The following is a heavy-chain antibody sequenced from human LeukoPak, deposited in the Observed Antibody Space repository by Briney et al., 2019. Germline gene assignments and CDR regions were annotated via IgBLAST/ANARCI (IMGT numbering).Heavy chain of an antibody. CDR3: ARGQGNDYGDGDWFDP. V-gene: IGHV4-34*01. J-gene: IGHJ5*02. D-gene: IGHD4-17*01. CDR1: GGSFSGYY. CDR2: INHSGST. Sequence: KPSETLSLTCAVYGGSFSGYYWSWIRQPPGKGLEWIGEINHSGSTNYNPSLKSRVTISVDTSKNQFSLKLSSVTAADTAVYYCARGQGNDYGDGDWFDPWGQGTLVTVSS.